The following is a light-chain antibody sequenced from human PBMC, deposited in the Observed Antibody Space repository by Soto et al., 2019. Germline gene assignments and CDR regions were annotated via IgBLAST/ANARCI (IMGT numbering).Light chain of an antibody. V-gene: IGLV1-51*01. Sequence: QSVLTQPPSVSAAPGQKVTISCSGSSSNIGNNYVSWYQQLPGTAPKLLIYDNNKRPSGIPDRFSGSKSGTSATLGITRLQTGDEADYYCGTWDSSLSAPCVFGTGTKVTVL. CDR2: DNN. J-gene: IGLJ1*01. CDR1: SSNIGNNY. CDR3: GTWDSSLSAPCV.